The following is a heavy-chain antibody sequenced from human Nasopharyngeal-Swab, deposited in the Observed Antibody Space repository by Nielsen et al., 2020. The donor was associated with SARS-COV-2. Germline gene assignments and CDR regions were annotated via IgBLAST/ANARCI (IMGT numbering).Heavy chain of an antibody. V-gene: IGHV3-48*01. CDR3: ARDWPSTAAPTAWFDP. CDR2: ITGSSSAV. Sequence: ESLKISCAASGFSLSEYSMTWARQAPGKGLEWISYITGSSSAVYYADSVKGRFTISRDNVENSLYLQMSSLRAEDTAVYYCARDWPSTAAPTAWFDPWGQGTLVTVSS. CDR1: GFSLSEYS. D-gene: IGHD6-6*01. J-gene: IGHJ5*02.